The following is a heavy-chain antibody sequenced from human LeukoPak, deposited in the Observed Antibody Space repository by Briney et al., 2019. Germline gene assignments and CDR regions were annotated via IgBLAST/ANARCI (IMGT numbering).Heavy chain of an antibody. CDR3: ARGRADYGGIPFDY. V-gene: IGHV3-48*04. CDR2: ISSSGSTI. D-gene: IGHD4-23*01. CDR1: GLTFSSYS. J-gene: IGHJ4*02. Sequence: PGGSLRLSCAASGLTFSSYSMNWIRQAPGKGLEWVSYISSSGSTIYYADSVKGRFTISRDNAKNSLYLQMNSLRAEDTAVYYCARGRADYGGIPFDYWGQGTLVTVSS.